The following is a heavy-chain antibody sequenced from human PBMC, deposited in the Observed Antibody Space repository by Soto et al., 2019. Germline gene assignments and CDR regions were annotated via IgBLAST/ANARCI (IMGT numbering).Heavy chain of an antibody. V-gene: IGHV4-59*01. CDR1: GGSISSYY. J-gene: IGHJ5*02. D-gene: IGHD2-15*01. CDR2: IYYSGST. Sequence: QVQLQESGPGLVKPSETLSLTCTVSGGSISSYYWTWIRRPPGKGLELIGYIYYSGSTNYNPSLKSRVTISVDTSKNQFSLKLSSVTAADTAVYFCARAPRRYCSGGSCLNWFDPWGQGTLVTVSS. CDR3: ARAPRRYCSGGSCLNWFDP.